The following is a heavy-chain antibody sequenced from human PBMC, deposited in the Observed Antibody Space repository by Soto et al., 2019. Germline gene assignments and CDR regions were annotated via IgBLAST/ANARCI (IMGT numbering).Heavy chain of an antibody. CDR1: GFTFTNAW. D-gene: IGHD5-12*01. CDR2: VKSKTDGGTI. J-gene: IGHJ4*02. V-gene: IGHV3-15*01. Sequence: EVQLVESGGGLVKPGGSLRLSCAASGFTFTNAWMTWVRQAPGKGLEWVGRVKSKTDGGTIDYAAPVKDRFTISRDDSKTTLYLQMNSLKTEDTAVYYCIGTYSGSSMRFDYWGQGTVVTVSS. CDR3: IGTYSGSSMRFDY.